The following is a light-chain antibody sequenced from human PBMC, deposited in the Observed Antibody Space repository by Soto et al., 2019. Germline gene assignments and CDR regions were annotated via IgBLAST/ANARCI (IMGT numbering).Light chain of an antibody. CDR1: TGAVTSGHY. CDR3: ILVYSGGVV. CDR2: DTS. V-gene: IGLV7-46*01. Sequence: QAVVNQEPSLTVSPGGTFTLTGGSSTGAVTSGHYPYWFQQKPGQAPRTLIYDTSNKHSWTPARFSGSLLGGKAALTLSGAQPEDEAEYYCILVYSGGVVFGGGTKLTVL. J-gene: IGLJ2*01.